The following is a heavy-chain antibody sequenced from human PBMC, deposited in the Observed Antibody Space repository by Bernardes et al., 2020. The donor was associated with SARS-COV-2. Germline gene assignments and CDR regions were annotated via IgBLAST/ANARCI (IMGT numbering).Heavy chain of an antibody. V-gene: IGHV3-9*01. CDR3: ANLPGTAFDI. CDR1: GFTFDDYA. J-gene: IGHJ3*02. CDR2: ISWNSGSI. Sequence: GGSLRLSCAASGFTFDDYAMHWVRQAPGKGLEWVSGISWNSGSIGYADSVKGRFTISRDNAKNSLYPQMNSLRAEDTALYYCANLPGTAFDIWGQGTMVTVSS. D-gene: IGHD3-10*01.